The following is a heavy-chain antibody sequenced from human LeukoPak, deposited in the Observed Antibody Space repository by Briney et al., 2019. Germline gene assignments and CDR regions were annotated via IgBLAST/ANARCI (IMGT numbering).Heavy chain of an antibody. CDR2: FDPEDGET. V-gene: IGHV1-24*01. Sequence: ASVKVSCKVSGYTLTELSMHWVRQAPGKGLEWMGGFDPEDGETIYAQKFQGRVTMTEDTSTDTAYMELSSLRSEDTAVYYCAKGDYYDSSGYYYRLHFDYWGQGTLVTVSS. J-gene: IGHJ4*02. D-gene: IGHD3-22*01. CDR1: GYTLTELS. CDR3: AKGDYYDSSGYYYRLHFDY.